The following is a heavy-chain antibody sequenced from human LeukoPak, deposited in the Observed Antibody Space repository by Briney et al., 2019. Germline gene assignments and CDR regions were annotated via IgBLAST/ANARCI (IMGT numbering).Heavy chain of an antibody. D-gene: IGHD6-19*01. V-gene: IGHV3-23*01. CDR2: ISGSGGTT. CDR3: AKDTPLTTYTSGWSSNSFDY. Sequence: GGSLRLSCAASGFTFSSYGMNWVRQAPGKGLEWVSGISGSGGTTYYADSVKGRFTISRDNSKNSLSLQVSSLRAEDTAVYFCAKDTPLTTYTSGWSSNSFDYWGQGTLVAVSS. CDR1: GFTFSSYG. J-gene: IGHJ4*02.